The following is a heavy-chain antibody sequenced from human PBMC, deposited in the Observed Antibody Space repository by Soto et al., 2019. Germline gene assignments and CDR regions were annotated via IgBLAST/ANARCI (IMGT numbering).Heavy chain of an antibody. V-gene: IGHV1-46*01. J-gene: IGHJ4*02. CDR3: ARDYYDILTGYSGFFYY. D-gene: IGHD3-9*01. CDR2: INPSGGST. CDR1: GYTFTSYY. Sequence: GASVKVSCKASGYTFTSYYMHWVRQAPGQGLEWMGIINPSGGSTSYAQKFQGRVTMTRDTSTSTVYMELSSLRSEDTAVYYCARDYYDILTGYSGFFYYWGQGTLVTVSS.